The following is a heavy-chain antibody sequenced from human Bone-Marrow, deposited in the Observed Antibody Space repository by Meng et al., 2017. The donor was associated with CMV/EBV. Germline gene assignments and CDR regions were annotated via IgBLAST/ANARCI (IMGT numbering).Heavy chain of an antibody. J-gene: IGHJ6*02. D-gene: IGHD6-19*01. CDR1: GYTFTSYG. Sequence: ASVKISCKASGYTFTSYGISGVLQAPGQGLEWMGWISSYNGNTNYAQKLQGRVTMTTNTYTSTAYMELRSLRSNDTAVYYCARDPAVAGFPNHYYYGMDVWGQGTTVTVSS. CDR3: ARDPAVAGFPNHYYYGMDV. V-gene: IGHV1-18*01. CDR2: ISSYNGNT.